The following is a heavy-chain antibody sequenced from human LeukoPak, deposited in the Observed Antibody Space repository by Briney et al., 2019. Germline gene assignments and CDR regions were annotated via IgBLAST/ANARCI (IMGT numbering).Heavy chain of an antibody. D-gene: IGHD6-19*01. Sequence: KSGGSLRLSCAASGFTFSSYSMNWVRQAPGKGLEWVSSISSSSSYIYYADSVKGRFTISRDNAKNSLYLQMNSLRAEDTAVYYCARDEHSSGRYAGGYWGQGTLVTVSS. V-gene: IGHV3-21*01. CDR2: ISSSSSYI. J-gene: IGHJ4*02. CDR1: GFTFSSYS. CDR3: ARDEHSSGRYAGGY.